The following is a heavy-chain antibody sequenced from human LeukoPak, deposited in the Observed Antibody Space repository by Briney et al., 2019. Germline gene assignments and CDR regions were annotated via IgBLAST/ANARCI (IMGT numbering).Heavy chain of an antibody. Sequence: GGSLRLSCAASRFSFSNYYMSWIRQTPGKGLEWLSYISGSGDDIHHADSAKGRFTITRDNARNSLYLQMNSLRAEDTAMYYCVRDIRAVGITLYSDYWGQGILVTVTS. D-gene: IGHD3-22*01. CDR2: ISGSGDDI. V-gene: IGHV3-11*01. CDR3: VRDIRAVGITLYSDY. J-gene: IGHJ4*02. CDR1: RFSFSNYY.